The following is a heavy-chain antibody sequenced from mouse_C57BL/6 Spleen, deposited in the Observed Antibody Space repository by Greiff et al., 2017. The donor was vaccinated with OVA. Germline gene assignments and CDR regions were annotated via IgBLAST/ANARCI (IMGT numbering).Heavy chain of an antibody. CDR1: GYAFSSSW. D-gene: IGHD4-1*01. Sequence: QVQLKESGPELVKPGASVKISCKASGYAFSSSWMNWVKQRPGKGLEWIGRIYPGDGDTNYNGKFKGKATLTADKSSSTAYMQLSSLTSEDSAVYFCARWLTGPYAMDYWGQGTSVTVSS. J-gene: IGHJ4*01. V-gene: IGHV1-82*01. CDR2: IYPGDGDT. CDR3: ARWLTGPYAMDY.